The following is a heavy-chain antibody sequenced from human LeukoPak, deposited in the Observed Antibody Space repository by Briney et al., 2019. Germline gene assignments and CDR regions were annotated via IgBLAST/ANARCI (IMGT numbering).Heavy chain of an antibody. CDR1: GYTFTSYY. Sequence: ASVKVSCKASGYTFTSYYIHWVRQAPGQGLEWMGWINPNTGGTNYAQKFQGGVTMTRDTSISTAYMELSRLRSDDTAVYYCARDRPPSHGLRGDYFDYWGQGTLVTVSS. D-gene: IGHD3-16*01. J-gene: IGHJ4*02. V-gene: IGHV1-2*02. CDR2: INPNTGGT. CDR3: ARDRPPSHGLRGDYFDY.